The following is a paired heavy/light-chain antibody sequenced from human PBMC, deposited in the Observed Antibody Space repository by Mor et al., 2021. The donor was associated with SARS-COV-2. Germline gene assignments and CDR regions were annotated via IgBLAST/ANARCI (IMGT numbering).Light chain of an antibody. CDR2: LGS. CDR1: QSLLHSNGYNY. Sequence: DIVMTQSPLSLPVTPGEPASISCRSSQSLLHSNGYNYLDWYLQKPGQSPQLLIYLGSSRASGVPDRFSGSGSGTDFTLKISRVEAEDVGVYYCMQALQTPWTFGQGTKVETK. J-gene: IGKJ1*01. CDR3: MQALQTPWT. V-gene: IGKV2-28*01.
Heavy chain of an antibody. J-gene: IGHJ4*02. CDR3: ARDVDTAMVRGYCDY. Sequence: EVQLVESGGDLVQPGGSLRLSCEGSGFAFSTYSINWVRQAPGKGLEWISYISSGGRSKDYGDSVKGRFTISRDNARKSVYLQMNSLRADDTAVYYCARDVDTAMVRGYCDYWGQGTLVTVSS. V-gene: IGHV3-48*04. CDR1: GFAFSTYS. D-gene: IGHD5-18*01. CDR2: ISSGGRSK.